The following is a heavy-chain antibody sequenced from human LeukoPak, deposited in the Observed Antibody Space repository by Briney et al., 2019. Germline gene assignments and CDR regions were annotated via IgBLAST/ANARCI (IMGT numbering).Heavy chain of an antibody. D-gene: IGHD3-22*01. V-gene: IGHV3-53*05. Sequence: GGSLRLSCAASGFTVSSNYMSWVRQAPGKGLEWVSVIYSGGSTYYADSVKGRFTISRDNSKNTLYLQMNSLRAEDTAVYYCAKAITTSSFLFDYWGQGTLVTVSS. CDR2: IYSGGST. CDR1: GFTVSSNY. CDR3: AKAITTSSFLFDY. J-gene: IGHJ4*02.